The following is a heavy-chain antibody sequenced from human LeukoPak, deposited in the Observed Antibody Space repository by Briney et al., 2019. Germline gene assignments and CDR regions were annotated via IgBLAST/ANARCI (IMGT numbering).Heavy chain of an antibody. Sequence: GGSLRLSCAASGFTFSSYEMNWVRQAPGKGLEWVSDINGSGGNTYYADSVKGRFTISRDNSKNTVYLQMNSLRADDTAVYYCAKRGVLWGQGTLVTVSS. CDR1: GFTFSSYE. CDR3: AKRGVL. J-gene: IGHJ4*02. CDR2: INGSGGNT. D-gene: IGHD2-8*01. V-gene: IGHV3-23*01.